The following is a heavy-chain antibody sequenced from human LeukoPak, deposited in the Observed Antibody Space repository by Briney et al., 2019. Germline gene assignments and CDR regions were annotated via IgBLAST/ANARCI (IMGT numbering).Heavy chain of an antibody. CDR3: AKAPKQQLVSNY. V-gene: IGHV3-23*01. Sequence: GESLRLSCAASGFTFSSYAMSWVRQAPGKGLEWVSAISGSGGSTYYADSVKGRFTISRDNSKNTLYLQMNSLRAEDTAVYYCAKAPKQQLVSNYWGQGTLVTVSS. J-gene: IGHJ4*02. D-gene: IGHD6-13*01. CDR1: GFTFSSYA. CDR2: ISGSGGST.